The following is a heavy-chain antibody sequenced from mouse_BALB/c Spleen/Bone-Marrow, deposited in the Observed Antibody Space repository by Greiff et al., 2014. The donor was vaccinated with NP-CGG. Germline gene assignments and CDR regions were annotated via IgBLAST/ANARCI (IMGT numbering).Heavy chain of an antibody. V-gene: IGHV14-1*02. CDR2: IDPENGNT. CDR3: VAYYRYEYYFDY. CDR1: GSNIKDYY. Sequence: VQLQQPGAELVRPGALVKLSCKASGSNIKDYYMHWVKQRPEQGLEWIGWIDPENGNTIYDPKFQGKASITADTSSNTAYLQLSSLTSEDTAVYYCVAYYRYEYYFDYWGQGTTLTVSS. J-gene: IGHJ2*01. D-gene: IGHD2-14*01.